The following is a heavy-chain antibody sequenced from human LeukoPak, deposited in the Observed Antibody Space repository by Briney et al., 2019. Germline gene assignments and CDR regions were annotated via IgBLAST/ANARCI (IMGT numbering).Heavy chain of an antibody. J-gene: IGHJ3*02. CDR1: GFTFSSYS. CDR2: ISSSSSYI. V-gene: IGHV3-21*01. Sequence: PGGSLRLSCAASGFTFSSYSMNWVRQAPGKGLEWVSSISSSSSYIYYADSVKGRFTISRDYAKNSLYLQMNSLRAEDTAVYYCARDRLSVVVVPAAIYAFDIWGQGTMVTVSS. D-gene: IGHD2-2*01. CDR3: ARDRLSVVVVPAAIYAFDI.